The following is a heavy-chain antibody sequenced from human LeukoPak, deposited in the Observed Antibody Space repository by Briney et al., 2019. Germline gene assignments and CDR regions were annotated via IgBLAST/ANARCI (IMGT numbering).Heavy chain of an antibody. Sequence: GGSLRLSCAASGFTFSSYGMHWVRQAPGKGLERVAVISYDGSNKYYADSVKGRFTISRDNSKNTLYLQMNSLRAEDTAVYYCAKPMYNWNSRGAFDIWGQGTMVTVSS. CDR3: AKPMYNWNSRGAFDI. D-gene: IGHD1-1*01. V-gene: IGHV3-30*18. CDR2: ISYDGSNK. CDR1: GFTFSSYG. J-gene: IGHJ3*02.